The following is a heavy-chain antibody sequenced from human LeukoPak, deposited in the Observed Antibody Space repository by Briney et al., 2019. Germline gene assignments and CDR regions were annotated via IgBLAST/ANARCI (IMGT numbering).Heavy chain of an antibody. CDR1: GGSISSSSYY. CDR2: IYYSGST. J-gene: IGHJ5*02. D-gene: IGHD3-10*01. V-gene: IGHV4-39*07. Sequence: SETLSLTCTVSGGSISSSSYYWGWIRQPPGKGLEWIGSIYYSGSTYYNPSLKSRVTISVDTSKNQFSLKLSSVTAADTAVYYCARGLPYYYGSGRTWFDPWGQGTLVTVSS. CDR3: ARGLPYYYGSGRTWFDP.